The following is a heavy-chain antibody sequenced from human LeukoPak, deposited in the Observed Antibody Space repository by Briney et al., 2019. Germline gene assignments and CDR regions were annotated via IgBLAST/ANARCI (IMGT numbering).Heavy chain of an antibody. CDR2: TNPSGGST. D-gene: IGHD3-10*01. Sequence: ASVKVSCKASGYTFTSYYMHWVRQAPGQGLEWRGITNPSGGSTSYAQKFQGRVTMTRDTSTSTVYMELSSLRSEDTAVYYCARDFGFGESYFDYWGQGTLVTVSS. V-gene: IGHV1-46*01. CDR1: GYTFTSYY. CDR3: ARDFGFGESYFDY. J-gene: IGHJ4*02.